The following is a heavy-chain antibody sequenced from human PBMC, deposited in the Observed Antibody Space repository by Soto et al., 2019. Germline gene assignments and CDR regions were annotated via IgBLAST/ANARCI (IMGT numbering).Heavy chain of an antibody. CDR1: GESVSTNSAT. Sequence: SQTLSLTCAMSGESVSTNSATWDWIRRSPSRGLEWLGRTYYRSTWSYDYAASVKGRITINPDTSNNQLSLHLNSVTPDDTAVYYCARLIGNSWLDSWGQGTLVTVSS. D-gene: IGHD2-8*01. J-gene: IGHJ5*01. V-gene: IGHV6-1*01. CDR3: ARLIGNSWLDS. CDR2: TYYRSTWSY.